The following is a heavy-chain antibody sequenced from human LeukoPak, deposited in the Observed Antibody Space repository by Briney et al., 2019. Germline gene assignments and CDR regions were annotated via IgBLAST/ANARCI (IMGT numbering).Heavy chain of an antibody. CDR1: GFTFSNYG. D-gene: IGHD5-18*01. V-gene: IGHV3-30*18. J-gene: IGHJ6*02. CDR3: AKSDTGLVEPYYYYGMDV. CDR2: LSHDGTNK. Sequence: GGSLRLSCAASGFTFSNYGMHWVRQVPGKGLEWVTILSHDGTNKYYADSVRGRFTISRENSKKTLYLQMNSLRAEDTAVYYCAKSDTGLVEPYYYYGMDVWGQGTTVIVSS.